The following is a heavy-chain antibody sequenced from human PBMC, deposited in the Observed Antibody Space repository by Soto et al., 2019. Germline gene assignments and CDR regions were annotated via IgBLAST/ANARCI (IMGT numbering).Heavy chain of an antibody. D-gene: IGHD6-6*01. CDR1: GDSVSSNSAA. Sequence: PSQTLSLTCAISGDSVSSNSAAWNWIRQSPSRGLEWLGRTYYRSKWYNDYAVSVKSRITINPDTSKNQFSLQLNSVTPEDTAVYYCARDSNIAARRSYYYYGMDVWGQGTTVTVSS. CDR2: TYYRSKWYN. CDR3: ARDSNIAARRSYYYYGMDV. V-gene: IGHV6-1*01. J-gene: IGHJ6*02.